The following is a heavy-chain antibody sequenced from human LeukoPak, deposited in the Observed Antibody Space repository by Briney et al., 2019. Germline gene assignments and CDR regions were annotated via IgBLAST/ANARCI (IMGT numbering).Heavy chain of an antibody. V-gene: IGHV1-8*01. J-gene: IGHJ5*02. CDR3: ARVSIRMSIGHTIFGVVTKNNWFDP. D-gene: IGHD3-3*01. CDR1: GYTFTSYD. CDR2: MNPNSGNT. Sequence: GASVKVSCKASGYTFTSYDINWVRQATGQGLEWMGWMNPNSGNTGYAQKFQGRVTMTRNTSISTAYMELSSLRSEDTAVYYCARVSIRMSIGHTIFGVVTKNNWFDPWGQGTLVTVSS.